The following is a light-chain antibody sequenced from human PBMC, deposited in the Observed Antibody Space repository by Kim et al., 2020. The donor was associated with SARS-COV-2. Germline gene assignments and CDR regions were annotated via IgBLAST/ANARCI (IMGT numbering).Light chain of an antibody. CDR2: DVS. J-gene: IGLJ3*02. V-gene: IGLV2-14*03. CDR1: SSDVGGYNY. CDR3: SSYTSSSTLV. Sequence: GQSITISCTGTSSDVGGYNYVSWYQQHPGKDPKIMIYDVSNRPSGVSNRFSGSKSGNMASLTISGLQAEDEADYYCSSYTSSSTLVFGGGTQLTVL.